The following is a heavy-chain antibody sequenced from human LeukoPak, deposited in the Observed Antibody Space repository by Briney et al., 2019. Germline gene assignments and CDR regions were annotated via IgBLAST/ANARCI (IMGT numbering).Heavy chain of an antibody. CDR2: TYYRSKWYN. CDR1: GDSVSSNSAA. D-gene: IGHD2-2*01. CDR3: ARGQVVPAAWAYYYYGMDV. Sequence: SQTLSLTCDISGDSVSSNSAAWNWIRQSPSRGLQWLGRTYYRSKWYNDYAVSVQSRITINPDISKNQFSLQLSSVTAADTAVYYCARGQVVPAAWAYYYYGMDVWGQGTTVTVSS. J-gene: IGHJ6*02. V-gene: IGHV6-1*01.